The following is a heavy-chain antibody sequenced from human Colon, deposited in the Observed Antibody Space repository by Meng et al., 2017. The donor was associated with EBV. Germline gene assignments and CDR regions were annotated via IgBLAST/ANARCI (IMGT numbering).Heavy chain of an antibody. Sequence: QVRPQQWGAGLLKPSETLSLTCAVYGGSFSGYYWTWIRQPPGKELEWIGEITHRGSTNYNPFLKSRVTISVDTSKKQFSLKLTSVTAADTAVYYCASSHSSKVGARRLDYWGQGTLVTVSS. CDR3: ASSHSSKVGARRLDY. CDR1: GGSFSGYY. CDR2: ITHRGST. J-gene: IGHJ4*02. D-gene: IGHD1-26*01. V-gene: IGHV4-34*01.